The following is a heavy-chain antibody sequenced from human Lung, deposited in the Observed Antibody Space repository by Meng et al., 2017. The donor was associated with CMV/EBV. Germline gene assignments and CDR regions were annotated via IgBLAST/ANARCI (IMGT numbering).Heavy chain of an antibody. CDR3: AREGYDDYGDYAFFS. Sequence: SGFTFDDDGMSWVRQAPGKGLEWVSGINWNGGSTGYADSVKGRFTISRDNAKNSLYLQMNSLRAEDTALYYCAREGYDDYGDYAFFSWGQGTLVTVSS. D-gene: IGHD4-17*01. V-gene: IGHV3-20*03. J-gene: IGHJ4*02. CDR2: INWNGGST. CDR1: GFTFDDDG.